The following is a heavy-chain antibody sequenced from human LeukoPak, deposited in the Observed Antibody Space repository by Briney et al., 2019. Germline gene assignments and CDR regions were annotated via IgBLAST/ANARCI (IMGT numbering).Heavy chain of an antibody. Sequence: SVKVSCKASGGTFSSYAISWVRQAPGQGLEWMGGIIPIFGTANYAQKFQGRVTITADESTSTAYMELSSLRSEGTAVYYCARTEVDWNDDAFDIWGQGTMVTVSS. CDR1: GGTFSSYA. CDR2: IIPIFGTA. D-gene: IGHD1-1*01. J-gene: IGHJ3*02. V-gene: IGHV1-69*01. CDR3: ARTEVDWNDDAFDI.